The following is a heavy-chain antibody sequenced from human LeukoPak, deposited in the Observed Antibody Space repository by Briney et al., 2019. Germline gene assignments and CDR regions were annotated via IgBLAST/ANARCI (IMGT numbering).Heavy chain of an antibody. CDR3: ARAPQPTSYGDYGKRYFDL. Sequence: SETLSLTCTVSGGSVSDGYYYWNWIRQPPGKGLEWIGYIFHSGSINNNPSLKSRVTISVDTSKNQFSLKLTSVTAADTAVYYCARAPQPTSYGDYGKRYFDLWGRGTLVTVSS. D-gene: IGHD4-17*01. CDR2: IFHSGSI. J-gene: IGHJ2*01. V-gene: IGHV4-61*01. CDR1: GGSVSDGYYY.